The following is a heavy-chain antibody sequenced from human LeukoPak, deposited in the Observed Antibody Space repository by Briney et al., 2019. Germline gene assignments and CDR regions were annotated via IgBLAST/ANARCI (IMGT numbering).Heavy chain of an antibody. V-gene: IGHV4-59*08. CDR1: GGSISSYY. J-gene: IGHJ4*02. Sequence: SETLSLTCTVSGGSISSYYWSWIRQPPGKGLEWIGSIYYSGSTYYNPSLKSRVTISVDTSKNQFSLNLSSVTVADTAIYYCARVYIYGRSYFDYWGQGTLVTVSS. CDR3: ARVYIYGRSYFDY. D-gene: IGHD5-18*01. CDR2: IYYSGST.